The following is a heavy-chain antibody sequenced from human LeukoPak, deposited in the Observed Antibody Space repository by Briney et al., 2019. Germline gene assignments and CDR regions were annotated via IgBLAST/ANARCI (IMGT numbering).Heavy chain of an antibody. J-gene: IGHJ4*02. D-gene: IGHD3-22*01. CDR1: GYTFTSYY. CDR2: INPSGGST. V-gene: IGHV1-46*01. CDR3: ARDALNNDSSGYYPGY. Sequence: ASVKVSCKASGYTFTSYYMHWVRQAPGQGLEWMGIINPSGGSTSYAQKFQGRVTMTRDTSTSTVYMGLSSLRSEDTAVYYCARDALNNDSSGYYPGYWGQGTLVTVSS.